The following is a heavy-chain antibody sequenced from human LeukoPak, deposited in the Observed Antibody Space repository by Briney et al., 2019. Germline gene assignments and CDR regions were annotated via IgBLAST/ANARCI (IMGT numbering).Heavy chain of an antibody. CDR3: ARGNIVVVPAAMGFDY. J-gene: IGHJ4*02. CDR2: IYYSGST. V-gene: IGHV4-59*01. CDR1: GSSISSYY. Sequence: SETLSLTCTVSGSSISSYYWSWIRQPPEKGQELIGYIYYSGSTNYNPSLKSRVTISVDTSKNQFSLKLSSVTAADTAVYYCARGNIVVVPAAMGFDYWGQGTLVTVSS. D-gene: IGHD2-2*01.